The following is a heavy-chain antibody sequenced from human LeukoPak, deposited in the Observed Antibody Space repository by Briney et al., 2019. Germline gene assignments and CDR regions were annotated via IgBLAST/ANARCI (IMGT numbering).Heavy chain of an antibody. J-gene: IGHJ6*03. CDR3: ARGFWSGSYYYYYMDV. CDR2: IIPIFGTA. V-gene: IGHV1-69*05. Sequence: XCXAXXGTFSSYAISWVRQAPGQGLEWMGGIIPIFGTANYAQKFQGRVTITTDESTSTAYMELSSLRSEDTAVYYCARGFWSGSYYYYYMDVWGKGTTVTVSS. CDR1: XGTFSSYA. D-gene: IGHD3-3*01.